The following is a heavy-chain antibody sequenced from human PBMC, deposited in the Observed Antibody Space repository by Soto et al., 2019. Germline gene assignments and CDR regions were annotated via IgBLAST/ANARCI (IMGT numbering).Heavy chain of an antibody. CDR2: IYPGDSDT. CDR1: GYSFTSYW. J-gene: IGHJ6*02. D-gene: IGHD4-4*01. Sequence: GESLKISCKGSGYSFTSYWIGWVRQMPGKGLEWMGIIYPGDSDTRYSPSFQGQVTISADRSISTAYLQWSSLKASDTAMYYCARHSTDDSNHQYYYGMDVWGQGSTVTVSS. V-gene: IGHV5-51*01. CDR3: ARHSTDDSNHQYYYGMDV.